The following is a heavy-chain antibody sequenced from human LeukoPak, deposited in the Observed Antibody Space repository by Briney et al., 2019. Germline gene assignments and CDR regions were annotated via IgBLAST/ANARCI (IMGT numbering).Heavy chain of an antibody. CDR1: GDSVSSNSAG. CDR2: TYYRAKWYN. J-gene: IGHJ3*02. Sequence: SQTLSLTCAISGDSVSSNSAGWNWIRQSPARGLEWLGRTYYRAKWYNDYAVSVKSRIIINPDTSKNQFSLQLNSVTPEDTAVYYCTREFERQLAYDAFDIWGQGTMVTVSS. CDR3: TREFERQLAYDAFDI. D-gene: IGHD6-13*01. V-gene: IGHV6-1*01.